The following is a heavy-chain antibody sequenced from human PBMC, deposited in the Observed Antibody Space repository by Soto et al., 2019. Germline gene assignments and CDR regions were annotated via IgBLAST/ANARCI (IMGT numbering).Heavy chain of an antibody. V-gene: IGHV1-8*01. J-gene: IGHJ4*02. CDR1: GYTFTSYD. D-gene: IGHD3-3*01. CDR3: AREKSGYYDY. Sequence: QVQLVQSGAEVKKPGASVKVSCKSSGYTFTSYDINWVRQATGQGLEWMGWMNPNSGNTGYAQKLQGRVTMTRNTSISTAYIELSSLRSEETAGYYCAREKSGYYDYWGQGSLVTVSS. CDR2: MNPNSGNT.